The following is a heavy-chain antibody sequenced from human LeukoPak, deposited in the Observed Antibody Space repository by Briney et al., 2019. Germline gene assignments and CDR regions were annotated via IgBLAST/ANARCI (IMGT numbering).Heavy chain of an antibody. D-gene: IGHD2-8*01. CDR3: ARDVNRNGFYHGFEY. V-gene: IGHV4-4*07. J-gene: IGHJ4*02. CDR1: GASIRDHY. CDR2: IYTDGTT. Sequence: PSETLSLTCTVFGASIRDHYWSWIRQPVGKRPEWIGRIYTDGTTHYNPSLESRVTISRDKSKNQFSVRLTSVTAADTAVYSCARDVNRNGFYHGFEYWSRGTLVTVSS.